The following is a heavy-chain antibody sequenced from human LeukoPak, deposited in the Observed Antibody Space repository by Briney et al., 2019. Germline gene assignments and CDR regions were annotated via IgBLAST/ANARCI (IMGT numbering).Heavy chain of an antibody. CDR1: GGSISSGDYY. V-gene: IGHV4-30-4*08. Sequence: SQTLSLTGTVSGGSISSGDYYWSWIRQPTGKGLEWIGYIYYSGSTYYNPSLKSRVTLSVDTSKNQFSLKLSSVTAADTAVYYCAREPPIQHRVYFDYWGQGTLVTVS. J-gene: IGHJ4*02. CDR2: IYYSGST. CDR3: AREPPIQHRVYFDY.